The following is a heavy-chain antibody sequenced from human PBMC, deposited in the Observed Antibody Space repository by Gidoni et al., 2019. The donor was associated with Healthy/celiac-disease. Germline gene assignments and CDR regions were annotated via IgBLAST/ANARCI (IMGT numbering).Heavy chain of an antibody. CDR3: ARHAIFGVVMGAFDI. V-gene: IGHV4-39*01. J-gene: IGHJ3*02. D-gene: IGHD3-3*01. Sequence: QLQLQASGPGLVKPSETLSLTCTVSGGSISSSSYYWGWIRQPPGKGLEWIGSIYYSGSTYYNPSLKSRVTISVDTSKNQFSLKLSSVTAADTAVYYCARHAIFGVVMGAFDIWGQGTMVTVSS. CDR2: IYYSGST. CDR1: GGSISSSSYY.